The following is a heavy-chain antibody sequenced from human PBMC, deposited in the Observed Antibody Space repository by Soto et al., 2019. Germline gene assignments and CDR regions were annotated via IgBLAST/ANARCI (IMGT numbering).Heavy chain of an antibody. Sequence: PGGSLRLSCAAFGFTFGNYWMHWVRQAPGEGLEWVSRMNSDGSTTNYADSVKGRFTVSRDNARNTLHLQMNSLRAEDTAVYYCATAEVDYWGPGTLVTVSS. J-gene: IGHJ4*02. CDR1: GFTFGNYW. CDR3: ATAEVDY. CDR2: MNSDGSTT. V-gene: IGHV3-74*01.